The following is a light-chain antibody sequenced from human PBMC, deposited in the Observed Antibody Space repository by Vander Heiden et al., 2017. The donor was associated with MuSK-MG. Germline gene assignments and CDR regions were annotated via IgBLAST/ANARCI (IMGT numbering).Light chain of an antibody. V-gene: IGKV1-13*02. CDR1: QGISST. CDR2: HAS. CDR3: QQFNSIPFT. Sequence: AIQLTPSPSSLSASVGDRVTITCRASQGISSTLAWYQQKPGKAPNLLIFHASSLESGVPSRFSGSGSGTEFTLTISSLQPEDFATYYCQQFNSIPFTFGGGTKVEIK. J-gene: IGKJ4*01.